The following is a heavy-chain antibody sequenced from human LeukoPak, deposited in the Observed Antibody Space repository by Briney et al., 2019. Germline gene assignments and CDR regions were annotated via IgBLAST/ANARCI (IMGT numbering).Heavy chain of an antibody. CDR1: GFTFSSYT. J-gene: IGHJ6*03. CDR3: AKGAVESLDYYFYMEV. D-gene: IGHD1-1*01. Sequence: GGSLRLSCAASGFTFSSYTMNWVRQPPGKGLEWVSNIGTSSTTIYYADSVKGRFTISRDNSKNTLYLQMNSLRAEDTAVYYCAKGAVESLDYYFYMEVWGKGTTVTVSS. V-gene: IGHV3-48*01. CDR2: IGTSSTTI.